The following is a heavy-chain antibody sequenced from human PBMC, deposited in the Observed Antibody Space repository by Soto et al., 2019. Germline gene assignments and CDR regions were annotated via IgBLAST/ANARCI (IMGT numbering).Heavy chain of an antibody. Sequence: QVQLVQSGAEVKKPGSSVKVSCKASGGTFSSYAISWVRQAPGQGLEWMGGIIPIFGTANYAQKFQGRVTISADESTITAYFGLSMMRSEDTAVYFCARGVLRYFDWLLGARGGMDVWGQGTTVTVSS. J-gene: IGHJ6*02. V-gene: IGHV1-69*01. CDR3: ARGVLRYFDWLLGARGGMDV. D-gene: IGHD3-9*01. CDR1: GGTFSSYA. CDR2: IIPIFGTA.